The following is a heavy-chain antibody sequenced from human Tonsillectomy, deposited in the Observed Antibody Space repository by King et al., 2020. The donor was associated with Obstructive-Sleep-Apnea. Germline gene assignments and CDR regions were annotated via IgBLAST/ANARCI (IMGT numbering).Heavy chain of an antibody. D-gene: IGHD3-9*01. CDR3: AHSQITILDYFDY. V-gene: IGHV2-5*02. CDR1: GFSLSSTGVG. J-gene: IGHJ4*02. Sequence: ITLKESGPTLVKPTQTLTLTCTFSGFSLSSTGVGVGWIRQSPGKALGCLAVICWGDGNRYSPSLKSRLTITKDTSKNQVFLTMTSMDPVDTGTYYCAHSQITILDYFDYWGQGTLVTVSS. CDR2: ICWGDGN.